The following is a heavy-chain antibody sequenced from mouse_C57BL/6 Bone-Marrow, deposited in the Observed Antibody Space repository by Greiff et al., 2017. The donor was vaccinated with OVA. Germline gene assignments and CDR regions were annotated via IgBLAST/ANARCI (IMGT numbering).Heavy chain of an antibody. J-gene: IGHJ3*01. V-gene: IGHV6-3*01. CDR1: GFTFSNYW. D-gene: IGHD2-3*01. CDR3: TDQWLLSLFAY. CDR2: IRLKSDNYAT. Sequence: VQLKESGGGLVQPGGSMKLSCVASGFTFSNYWMNWVRQSPEKGLEWVAQIRLKSDNYATHYAESVKGRFTISRDDSKSSVYLQMNNLRAEDTGIYYCTDQWLLSLFAYWGQGTLVTVSA.